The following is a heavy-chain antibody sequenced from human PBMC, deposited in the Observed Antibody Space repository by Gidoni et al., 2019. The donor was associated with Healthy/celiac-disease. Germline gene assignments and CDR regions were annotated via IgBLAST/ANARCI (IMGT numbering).Heavy chain of an antibody. CDR3: TPHGDYMPLDY. CDR2: IRSKAYGGTT. CDR1: GFTFGDYA. D-gene: IGHD2-2*01. J-gene: IGHJ4*02. Sequence: EVQLVESGGGLVQPGRSLRLSCTASGFTFGDYAMSWVRQAPGKGLEWVGFIRSKAYGGTTEYAASVKGRFTISRDDSKSIAYLQMNSLKTEDTAVYYCTPHGDYMPLDYWGQGTLVTVSS. V-gene: IGHV3-49*04.